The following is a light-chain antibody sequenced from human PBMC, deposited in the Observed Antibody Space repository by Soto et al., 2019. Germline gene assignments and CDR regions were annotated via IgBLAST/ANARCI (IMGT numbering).Light chain of an antibody. CDR2: AAS. V-gene: IGKV1-39*01. CDR3: QQTYSTPFT. J-gene: IGKJ3*01. CDR1: QSISNY. Sequence: DLQMTQSPFSLSASVGDRVTITCRASQSISNYLNWYQQRPGTAPKLLIYAASSLQSGAPSRFSGSGSGTDFTLTISSLQPEDFATYYCQQTYSTPFTFGPGTKVDVK.